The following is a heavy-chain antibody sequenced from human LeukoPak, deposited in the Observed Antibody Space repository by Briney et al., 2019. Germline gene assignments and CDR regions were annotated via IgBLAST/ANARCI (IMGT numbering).Heavy chain of an antibody. CDR1: GFTFDDYG. Sequence: GGSLRLSCAASGFTFDDYGLSWVRQAPGKGLEWVSGINWNGGSTGYADSVKGRFTISRDNSKNTLYLQMNSLRAEDTAVYYCAKDRLIYYDSSGYYYWGQGTLVTVSS. V-gene: IGHV3-20*04. CDR3: AKDRLIYYDSSGYYY. D-gene: IGHD3-22*01. J-gene: IGHJ4*02. CDR2: INWNGGST.